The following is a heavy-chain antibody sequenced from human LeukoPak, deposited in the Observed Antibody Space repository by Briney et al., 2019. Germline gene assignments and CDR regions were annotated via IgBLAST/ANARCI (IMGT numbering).Heavy chain of an antibody. J-gene: IGHJ4*02. CDR1: GFTFSSYA. CDR3: AKGEQWQQTPFDY. CDR2: ISGSGGNT. Sequence: GGSLRLSCAASGFTFSSYAMSWVRQAPGKGLEWVSTISGSGGNTYYADSVKGRFTISRDNSKNTLYLQMNNLRAEDTAVYYCAKGEQWQQTPFDYWGQGTLVTVSS. V-gene: IGHV3-23*01. D-gene: IGHD6-19*01.